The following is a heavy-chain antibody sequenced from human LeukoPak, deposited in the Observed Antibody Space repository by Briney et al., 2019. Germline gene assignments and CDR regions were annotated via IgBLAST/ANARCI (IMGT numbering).Heavy chain of an antibody. CDR1: GFTFSRYD. D-gene: IGHD6-19*01. V-gene: IGHV3-13*01. Sequence: GGSLRLSCAASGFTFSRYDMHWVRQVIGKGLEWVSAIGTIGDTYYPGSVKGRFTISREDAKNSLYLQMNGLRAGDTAVYYCARQRETAVAGTGFDYWGQGTLVTVSS. CDR2: IGTIGDT. J-gene: IGHJ4*02. CDR3: ARQRETAVAGTGFDY.